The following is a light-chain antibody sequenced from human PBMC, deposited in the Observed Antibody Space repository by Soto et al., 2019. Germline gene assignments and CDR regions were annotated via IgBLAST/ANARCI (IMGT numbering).Light chain of an antibody. CDR1: QSVGSY. J-gene: IGKJ5*01. V-gene: IGKV3-11*01. Sequence: EIVLTQSPATLSLSPGDIATLSCRASQSVGSYLAWFQQRPGQAPKLLIYDASSRATGTPARFSGSGSGTDFTLTISSLEPEDFAVYYCQQRSNWPITFGQGTRLEIK. CDR3: QQRSNWPIT. CDR2: DAS.